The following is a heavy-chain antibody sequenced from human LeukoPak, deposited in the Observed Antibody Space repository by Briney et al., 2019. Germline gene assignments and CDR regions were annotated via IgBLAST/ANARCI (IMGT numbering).Heavy chain of an antibody. V-gene: IGHV3-23*01. CDR3: AKAWSSDWYDY. D-gene: IGHD6-19*01. CDR2: ISANGGST. CDR1: GFTFGSSV. J-gene: IGHJ4*02. Sequence: GGSLRLSCAASGFTFGSSVMNWVRQAPGKGLEWVSGISANGGSTYYADSVKGRFTISRDTSKNTLYPQMNSLRAEDTAVYYCAKAWSSDWYDYWGQGTLVTVSS.